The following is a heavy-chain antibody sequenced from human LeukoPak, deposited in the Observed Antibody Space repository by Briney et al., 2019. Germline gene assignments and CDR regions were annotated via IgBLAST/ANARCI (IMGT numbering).Heavy chain of an antibody. V-gene: IGHV1-46*01. J-gene: IGHJ4*02. CDR3: ARVHYYDNSGYWFFDY. CDR2: INPSGGST. D-gene: IGHD3-22*01. Sequence: GASVKVSCKASGYTFTSYYMHWVRQAPGQGLEWMGIINPSGGSTSYAQKFQGRVTMTRDMSTSTVYMELSSLRSEDTAVYYCARVHYYDNSGYWFFDYWGQGTLVTVSS. CDR1: GYTFTSYY.